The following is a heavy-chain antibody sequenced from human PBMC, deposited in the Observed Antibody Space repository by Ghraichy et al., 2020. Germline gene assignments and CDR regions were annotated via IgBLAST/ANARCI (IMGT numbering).Heavy chain of an antibody. Sequence: ASVKVSCKVSGYTLTELSMHWVRQAPGKGLEWMGGFDPEDGETIYAQKFQGRVTMTEDTSTDTAYIELSSLRSEDTAVYYWATFSIEAAGTHYYYYFMDVWGKGTTVTVSS. CDR3: ATFSIEAAGTHYYYYFMDV. J-gene: IGHJ6*03. CDR1: GYTLTELS. CDR2: FDPEDGET. D-gene: IGHD6-13*01. V-gene: IGHV1-24*01.